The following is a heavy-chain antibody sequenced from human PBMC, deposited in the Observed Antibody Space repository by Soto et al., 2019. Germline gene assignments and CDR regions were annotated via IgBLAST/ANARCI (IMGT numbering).Heavy chain of an antibody. CDR3: ARERYYYGSGDY. CDR2: IKEDGSEK. J-gene: IGHJ4*02. D-gene: IGHD3-10*01. CDR1: RFTFSSYW. V-gene: IGHV3-7*01. Sequence: EVQVVESGGGLVQPGGSLRLSCAASRFTFSSYWMSWVRQAPGKGLEWVANIKEDGSEKNYVDSVKGQFTISRDNAKNSLYLQMNSLRAEDTAVYYCARERYYYGSGDYWGQGTLVTVSS.